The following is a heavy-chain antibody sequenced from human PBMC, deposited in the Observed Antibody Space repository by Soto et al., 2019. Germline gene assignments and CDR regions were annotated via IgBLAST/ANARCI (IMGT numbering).Heavy chain of an antibody. V-gene: IGHV3-23*01. CDR1: GFTFSSYA. J-gene: IGHJ5*02. D-gene: IGHD3-10*01. Sequence: GGSLRLSCAASGFTFSSYAMSWVRQAPGKGLEWVSAISGSGGSTYYADSVKGRFTISRDNSKNTLYLQMNSLRAEDTAVYYCAKDTYYYGSGSYENWFDPWGQGTLVTVSS. CDR3: AKDTYYYGSGSYENWFDP. CDR2: ISGSGGST.